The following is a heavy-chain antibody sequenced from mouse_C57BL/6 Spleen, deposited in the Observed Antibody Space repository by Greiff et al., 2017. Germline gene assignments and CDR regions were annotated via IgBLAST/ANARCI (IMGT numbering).Heavy chain of an antibody. J-gene: IGHJ1*03. V-gene: IGHV1-82*01. CDR1: GYAFSSSW. CDR2: IYPGDGDT. Sequence: VQLQQSGPELVKPGASVKISCKASGYAFSSSWMNWVKQRPGKGLEWIGRIYPGDGDTNYNGKFKGKATLTAYKSSSTAYMQLSSLTSEDSAVYFCAREGYYYGSDWYFDVWGTGTTVTVSS. CDR3: AREGYYYGSDWYFDV. D-gene: IGHD1-1*01.